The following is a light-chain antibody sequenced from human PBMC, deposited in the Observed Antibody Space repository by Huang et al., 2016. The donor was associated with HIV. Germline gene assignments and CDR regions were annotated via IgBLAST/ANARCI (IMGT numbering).Light chain of an antibody. CDR3: HQYNNWLLS. Sequence: EIVMTQSPATLSVSPGQRVTLSCRANRSVSTNLAWYQQRNGQAPRLLIYGSSTRAPGIPARFSGSVSGKDFSLTISILQSEDFALYYCHQYNNWLLSFGGGTRV. CDR1: RSVSTN. V-gene: IGKV3-15*01. J-gene: IGKJ4*01. CDR2: GSS.